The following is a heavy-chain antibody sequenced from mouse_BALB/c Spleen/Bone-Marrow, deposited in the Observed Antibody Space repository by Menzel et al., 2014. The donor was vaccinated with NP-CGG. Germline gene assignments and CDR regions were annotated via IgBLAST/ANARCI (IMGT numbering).Heavy chain of an antibody. V-gene: IGHV8-8*01. CDR1: GFSLSTSGMG. Sequence: ESGPGLLQPSQTLSLTCSFSGFSLSTSGMGVGWIRQPSGKGLGWLAHIWWDDDKYYNTALKSGLTLSKDTSKNQVFLKIASWGTADTATYYCARIQMSTTLDYWGQGTTLTVSS. J-gene: IGHJ2*01. CDR3: ARIQMSTTLDY. CDR2: IWWDDDK. D-gene: IGHD2-4*01.